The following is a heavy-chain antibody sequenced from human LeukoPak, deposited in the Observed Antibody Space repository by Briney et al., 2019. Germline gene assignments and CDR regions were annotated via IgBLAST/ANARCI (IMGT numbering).Heavy chain of an antibody. CDR2: ITISGSTI. V-gene: IGHV3-48*03. J-gene: IGHJ3*01. CDR1: GFTFTSYE. D-gene: IGHD6-13*01. CDR3: ARDYSRWHGDFDV. Sequence: GGSLRLSCAASGFTFTSYEMNWVRQAPGKGLEWVSYITISGSTIYYADSVEGRFTISRDNAQNSLYLQMNSLRDEDSGVYFCARDYSRWHGDFDVWGQGTMVTVSS.